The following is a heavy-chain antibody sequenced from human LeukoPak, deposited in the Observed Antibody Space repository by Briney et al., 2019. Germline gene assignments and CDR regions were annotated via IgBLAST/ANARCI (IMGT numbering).Heavy chain of an antibody. V-gene: IGHV1-24*01. Sequence: ASVKVSCKVSGYTLTELSMHWVRQAPGKGLEWMGGFDPEDGETIYAQKFQGRVTMTEDTSTDTAYMELSSLRSEDTAVYYCARGQRVYYDFWSGSPYNWFDPWGQGTLVTVSS. D-gene: IGHD3-3*01. CDR1: GYTLTELS. CDR3: ARGQRVYYDFWSGSPYNWFDP. J-gene: IGHJ5*02. CDR2: FDPEDGET.